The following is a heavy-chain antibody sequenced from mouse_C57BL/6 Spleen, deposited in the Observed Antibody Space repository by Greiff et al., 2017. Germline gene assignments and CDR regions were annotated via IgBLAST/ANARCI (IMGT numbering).Heavy chain of an antibody. D-gene: IGHD1-3*01. CDR1: GYSFTSYY. CDR3: ARSGGSSFDY. CDR2: IYPGSGNT. J-gene: IGHJ2*01. V-gene: IGHV1-66*01. Sequence: VKLMESGPELVKPGASVKISCKASGYSFTSYYIHWVKQRPGQGLEWIGWIYPGSGNTKYNEKFKGKATLTADTSSSTAYMQLSSLTSEDSAVYYCARSGGSSFDYWGQGTTLTVSS.